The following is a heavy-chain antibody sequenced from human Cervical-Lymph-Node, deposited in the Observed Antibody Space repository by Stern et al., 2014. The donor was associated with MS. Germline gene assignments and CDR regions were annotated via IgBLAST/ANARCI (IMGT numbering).Heavy chain of an antibody. CDR1: GGPISGGGYY. CDR3: AREGLNTVPYFDH. CDR2: IYYSGST. D-gene: IGHD4-17*01. V-gene: IGHV4-31*03. J-gene: IGHJ4*02. Sequence: QVQLQESGPGLVKPSQTLSLTCSVSGGPISGGGYYWSWIRQHPGKGLGWIGHIYYSGSTAYNPSPRSRVTIAVDTSKNQFSLRLTSMTAADAAVYFCAREGLNTVPYFDHWGQGTRVTVSS.